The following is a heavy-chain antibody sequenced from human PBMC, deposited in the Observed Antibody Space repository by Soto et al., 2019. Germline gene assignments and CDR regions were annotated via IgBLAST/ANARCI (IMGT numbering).Heavy chain of an antibody. D-gene: IGHD3-3*01. J-gene: IGHJ4*02. Sequence: GGSLRLSCAASGFNFGMFAMHWVRQAPGKGLEYVSAISSSGDSTFYADSVLGRFTISRDNSMNTLYLQVGSLRGEDMAVYYCARSIQDFWRGYPQGFFDFWGLGTVVTVSS. CDR2: ISSSGDST. CDR1: GFNFGMFA. CDR3: ARSIQDFWRGYPQGFFDF. V-gene: IGHV3-64*02.